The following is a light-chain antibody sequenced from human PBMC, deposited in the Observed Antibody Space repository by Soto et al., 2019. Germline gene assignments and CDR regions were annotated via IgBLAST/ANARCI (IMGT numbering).Light chain of an antibody. J-gene: IGKJ1*01. CDR3: QQSSHWLT. CDR2: DAS. Sequence: EILLTQSPATLSVSPVERATLSCRASQSVSSNLAWYQQKPGQAPRLLIYDASNRATGIPARFSGSGSGIDFTITIMTFENYEVDYCHRQQSSHWLTFGRGTKVEIK. V-gene: IGKV3-11*01. CDR1: QSVSSN.